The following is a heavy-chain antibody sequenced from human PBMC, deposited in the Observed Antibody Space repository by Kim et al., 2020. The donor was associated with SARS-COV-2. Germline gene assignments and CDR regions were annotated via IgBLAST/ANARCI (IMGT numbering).Heavy chain of an antibody. CDR3: AREVRIVVVPAPVDYGMDV. CDR1: GGSFSGYY. J-gene: IGHJ6*02. V-gene: IGHV4-34*01. CDR2: INHSGST. D-gene: IGHD2-2*01. Sequence: SETLSLTCAVYGGSFSGYYWSWIRQPPGKGLEWIGEINHSGSTNYNPSLKSRVTISVDTSKNQFSLKLSSVTAADTAVYYCAREVRIVVVPAPVDYGMDVWGQGTTVTVS.